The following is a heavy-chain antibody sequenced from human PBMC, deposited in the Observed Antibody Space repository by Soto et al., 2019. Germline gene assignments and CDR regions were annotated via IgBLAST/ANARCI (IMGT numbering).Heavy chain of an antibody. CDR2: LKSEAAGGTT. Sequence: GSLRLSCAASVFACSSAWMSWVRQAPGKGLEWVGRLKSEAAGGTTDYAAPVKGRFTISRDDSKNTLYLQVNSLKTDDTAVYYCSYDSSRGDYWGLGTLVTVSS. CDR1: VFACSSAW. D-gene: IGHD3-22*01. V-gene: IGHV3-15*01. CDR3: SYDSSRGDY. J-gene: IGHJ4*02.